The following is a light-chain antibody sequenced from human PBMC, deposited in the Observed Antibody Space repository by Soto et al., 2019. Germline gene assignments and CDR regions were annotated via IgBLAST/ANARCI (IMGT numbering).Light chain of an antibody. CDR2: EVN. J-gene: IGLJ2*01. CDR1: SSDVGGYNY. CDR3: SSYVGNNNYV. V-gene: IGLV2-8*01. Sequence: QSALTQPPSASGSPGQSVTISCTGTSSDVGGYNYVSWYQQHPGKAPKLMIYEVNKRPSGVPDRFSGSKSGNTASLTVSGLQAEDEADYYCSSYVGNNNYVFGGGTKVTVL.